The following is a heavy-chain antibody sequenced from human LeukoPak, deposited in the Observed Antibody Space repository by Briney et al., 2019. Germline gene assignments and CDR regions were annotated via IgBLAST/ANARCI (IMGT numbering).Heavy chain of an antibody. CDR3: AEGLYDILTLHGGYYMDV. CDR2: INPNSGGT. Sequence: GASVKVSCKASGYTFTGYYMHWVRQAPGQGLEWMGWINPNSGGTNYAQKFQGRVTMTRDTSISTAYMELSRLRSDDTAVYYCAEGLYDILTLHGGYYMDVWGKGTTVTVSS. D-gene: IGHD3-9*01. V-gene: IGHV1-2*02. J-gene: IGHJ6*03. CDR1: GYTFTGYY.